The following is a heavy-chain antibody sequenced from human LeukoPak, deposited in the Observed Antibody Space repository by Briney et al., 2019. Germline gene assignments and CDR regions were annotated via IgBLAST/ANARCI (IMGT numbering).Heavy chain of an antibody. D-gene: IGHD2-15*01. Sequence: PSETLSLTCAVSGYSISSGYYWGWIRQPPGKGLEWIGSIHHSGSTYYNPSLKSRVTISVDTSKNQFSLKLSSVTAADTAVYYCARHPIVVVVAATRGAFDIWGQGTMVTVSS. CDR1: GYSISSGYY. CDR3: ARHPIVVVVAATRGAFDI. CDR2: IHHSGST. V-gene: IGHV4-38-2*01. J-gene: IGHJ3*02.